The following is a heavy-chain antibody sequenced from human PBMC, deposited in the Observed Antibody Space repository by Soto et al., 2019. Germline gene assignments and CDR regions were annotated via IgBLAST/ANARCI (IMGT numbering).Heavy chain of an antibody. J-gene: IGHJ4*02. CDR1: GCTFTSYA. CDR3: ARDISGYCTNGVCYTFYYFDY. Sequence: VASVKVSCKASGCTFTSYAMHWVRQAPGQRLEWMGWINAGNGNTKYSQKFQGRVTITRDTSASTAYMELSSLRSEDTAVYYCARDISGYCTNGVCYTFYYFDYWGQGTLVTVSS. CDR2: INAGNGNT. V-gene: IGHV1-3*01. D-gene: IGHD2-8*01.